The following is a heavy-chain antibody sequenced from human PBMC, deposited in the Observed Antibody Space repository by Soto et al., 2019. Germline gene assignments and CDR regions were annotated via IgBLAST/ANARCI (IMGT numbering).Heavy chain of an antibody. CDR1: GFTVSTKY. CDR3: ATVWTVTADY. J-gene: IGHJ4*02. CDR2: IYSGGST. V-gene: IGHV3-53*05. D-gene: IGHD2-21*02. Sequence: GGSLRLSCAASGFTVSTKYMSWVRQAPGKGLEWVSVIYSGGSTFYADSVRGRFTISRDNSKNTVNLQMNSLRSEDTAVYYCATVWTVTADYWGQGTLVTVSS.